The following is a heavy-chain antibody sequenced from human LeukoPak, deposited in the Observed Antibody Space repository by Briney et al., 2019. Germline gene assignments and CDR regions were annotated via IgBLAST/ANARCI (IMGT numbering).Heavy chain of an antibody. D-gene: IGHD2-2*01. CDR3: AKDSLPYCSSTSCQGAFDI. CDR2: ISWNSGSI. Sequence: PGGSLRLSYAASGFTFKNYAMNWVRQAPGKGLEWVSGISWNSGSIGYADSVKGRFTISRDSAKNSLYLQMNSLRAEDTALYYCAKDSLPYCSSTSCQGAFDIWGQGTMVTVSS. J-gene: IGHJ3*02. V-gene: IGHV3-9*01. CDR1: GFTFKNYA.